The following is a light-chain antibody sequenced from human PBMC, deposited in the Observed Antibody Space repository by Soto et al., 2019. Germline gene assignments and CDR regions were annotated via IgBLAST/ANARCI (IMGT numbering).Light chain of an antibody. Sequence: EIVMTQSPATLSVSPGERATLSCRASQSVSSNLAWYQQNPGQAPRLLIYGASTRATGIPARFSGSGSGTEFTLTISSLQSEDFAAYYCQQYNNWPLTFGQGTKLEIK. CDR2: GAS. CDR1: QSVSSN. J-gene: IGKJ2*01. CDR3: QQYNNWPLT. V-gene: IGKV3-15*01.